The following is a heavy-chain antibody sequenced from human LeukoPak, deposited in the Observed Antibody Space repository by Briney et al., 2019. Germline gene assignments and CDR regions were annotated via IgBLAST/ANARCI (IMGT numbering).Heavy chain of an antibody. V-gene: IGHV3-7*01. Sequence: GGSLRLSCAASGFTFSYHWMTWVRQAPGKGREGVANIKNDGAVKNYVDSVKGRFTISTDNAKNSLYLQMNSLRAEDTAVYYCAKDSYSKVDFWGQGLLVTVSS. D-gene: IGHD6-13*01. CDR3: AKDSYSKVDF. CDR1: GFTFSYHW. CDR2: IKNDGAVK. J-gene: IGHJ4*02.